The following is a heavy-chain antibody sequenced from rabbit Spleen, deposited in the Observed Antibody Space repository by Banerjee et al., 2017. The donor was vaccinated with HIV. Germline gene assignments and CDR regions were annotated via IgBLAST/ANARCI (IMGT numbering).Heavy chain of an antibody. J-gene: IGHJ4*01. CDR3: ARGSATMTMVIIGYYLSL. CDR1: GFSFSDRDV. V-gene: IGHV1S45*01. Sequence: QEQLEESGGGLVKPEGSLTLTCKASGFSFSDRDVMCWVRQAPGKGLDCIACIYADSSGSTYYASWAKGRFTISKTSSTTVTLQMTTLTAADTATYFCARGSATMTMVIIGYYLSLWGPGTLVTVS. D-gene: IGHD2-1*01. CDR2: IYADSSGST.